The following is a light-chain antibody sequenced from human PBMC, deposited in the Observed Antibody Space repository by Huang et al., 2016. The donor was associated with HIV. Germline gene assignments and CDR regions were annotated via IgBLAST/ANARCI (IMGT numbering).Light chain of an antibody. V-gene: IGKV2-28*01. J-gene: IGKJ1*01. CDR1: QTLLHSKGYNY. CDR3: MQALQTPRT. Sequence: DIVMTHSPLSLPVTPGEPASISCRSSQTLLHSKGYNYLDWYLQKRGQSPQLRIYLGSNRAPGVRDRFSGSGTGTDVTLKIRRVEAEDVGVYYCMQALQTPRTFGQGTKVEIK. CDR2: LGS.